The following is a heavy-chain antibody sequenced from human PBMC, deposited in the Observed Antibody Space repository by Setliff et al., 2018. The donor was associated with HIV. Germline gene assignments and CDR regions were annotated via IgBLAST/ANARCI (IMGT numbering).Heavy chain of an antibody. CDR2: INTDTGNP. V-gene: IGHV7-4-1*02. D-gene: IGHD3-10*01. J-gene: IGHJ6*04. CDR3: ARGKGVGGVIITGGLDV. Sequence: ASVKVSCKASGYTFTNYAINWVRQAPGQGLEWMGWINTDTGNPTYAQGFTGRFVFSLDTSVNTAYLQISSLKTEDSAVYYCARGKGVGGVIITGGLDVWGKGTTVTVSS. CDR1: GYTFTNYA.